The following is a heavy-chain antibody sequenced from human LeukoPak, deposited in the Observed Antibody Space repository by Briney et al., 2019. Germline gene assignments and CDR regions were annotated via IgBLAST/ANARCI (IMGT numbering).Heavy chain of an antibody. J-gene: IGHJ3*02. Sequence: GGSLRLSCVASGLTFSSHWMHWVRQTPGKGLVWVSRIISDGSATSYADSVTVRFTISRDNAKNTLYLQMNSLRDDDTAVYYCARSIAVDDAFDIWGQGTMVTVSS. CDR3: ARSIAVDDAFDI. CDR1: GLTFSSHW. V-gene: IGHV3-74*01. D-gene: IGHD6-19*01. CDR2: IISDGSAT.